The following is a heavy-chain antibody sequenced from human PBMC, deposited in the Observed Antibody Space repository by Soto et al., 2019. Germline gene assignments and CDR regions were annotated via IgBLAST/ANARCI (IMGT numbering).Heavy chain of an antibody. CDR2: VSAYSGDT. J-gene: IGHJ3*02. CDR3: ARDRGYSGKSDAFDI. Sequence: ASVKVSCKASGYTFTSFGISWVRQAPGQGLERMGWVSAYSGDTNYAQKLQGRLTLTTDTSTSTAYMELRSLRSDDTAVYYCARDRGYSGKSDAFDIWGQGTRVTVSS. CDR1: GYTFTSFG. V-gene: IGHV1-18*04. D-gene: IGHD1-26*01.